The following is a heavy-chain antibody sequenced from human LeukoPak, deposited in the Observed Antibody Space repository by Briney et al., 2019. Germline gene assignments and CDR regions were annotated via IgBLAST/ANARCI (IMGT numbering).Heavy chain of an antibody. D-gene: IGHD5-12*01. V-gene: IGHV4-59*08. CDR1: GGSISSYY. J-gene: IGHJ4*02. Sequence: SETLSLTCTVSGGSISSYYWSWIRQSPGKGLEWIGNIYNSGSTNYNPSLKSRVTFSVDSSKKQFSLKLISVTAADAAVYYCARQGGYASPFDYWGQGTLVTVSS. CDR3: ARQGGYASPFDY. CDR2: IYNSGST.